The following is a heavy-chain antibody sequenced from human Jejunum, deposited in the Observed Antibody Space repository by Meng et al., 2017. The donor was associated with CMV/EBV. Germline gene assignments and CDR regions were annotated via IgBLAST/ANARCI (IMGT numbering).Heavy chain of an antibody. D-gene: IGHD1-1*01. CDR1: GDYS. V-gene: IGHV3-49*04. J-gene: IGHJ1*01. CDR3: IRNNWAASLGNYYFQS. CDR2: LPSPAYRRSA. Sequence: GDYSISGVATPPGQGLAWVGVLPSPAYRRSAAYASSLPPRFPISSDDSDSLAYLQMNSLKTEDTAMYYCIRNNWAASLGNYYFQSWGQGTLVTVSS.